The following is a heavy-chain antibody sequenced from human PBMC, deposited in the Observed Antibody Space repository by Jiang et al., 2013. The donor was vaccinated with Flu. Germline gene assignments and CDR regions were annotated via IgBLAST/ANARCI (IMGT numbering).Heavy chain of an antibody. J-gene: IGHJ5*02. Sequence: KPTQTLTLTCTFSGFSLSTSGVGVGWIRQPPGKALEWLALIYWDDDKRYSPSLKSRLTITKDTSKNQVVLTMTNMDPVDTATYYCAHCWQLGPNENWFDPWGQGTLVTVSS. D-gene: IGHD6-13*01. CDR2: IYWDDDK. V-gene: IGHV2-5*02. CDR1: GFSLSTSGVG. CDR3: AHCWQLGPNENWFDP.